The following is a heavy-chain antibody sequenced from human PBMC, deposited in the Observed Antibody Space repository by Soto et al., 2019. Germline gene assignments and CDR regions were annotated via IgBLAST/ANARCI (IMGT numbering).Heavy chain of an antibody. D-gene: IGHD6-6*01. CDR2: ISSNSNYK. Sequence: PGGSLRLSCAASGFTLSNYSMSWVRQTPGKGLEWVSSISSNSNYKYYVDSVKVRFTISRDNAKSSLYLQMNSLRVEDTAVYYCARVYSSSSGRAIDYWGQGTLVTVSS. V-gene: IGHV3-21*01. CDR3: ARVYSSSSGRAIDY. J-gene: IGHJ4*02. CDR1: GFTLSNYS.